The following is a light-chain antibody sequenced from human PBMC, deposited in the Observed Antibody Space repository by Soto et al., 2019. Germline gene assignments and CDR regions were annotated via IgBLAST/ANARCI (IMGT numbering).Light chain of an antibody. Sequence: IQVTQSPSSLSASVGDSVTITCRARKAVGSSFAWYQQKPGKVAEVLIYGASTLQNGVTSRFSGSGSGTDFTLTISSLQPEDFATYYCQQLNSYPLTFGGGTKVDIK. CDR3: QQLNSYPLT. CDR2: GAS. V-gene: IGKV1-9*01. CDR1: KAVGSS. J-gene: IGKJ4*01.